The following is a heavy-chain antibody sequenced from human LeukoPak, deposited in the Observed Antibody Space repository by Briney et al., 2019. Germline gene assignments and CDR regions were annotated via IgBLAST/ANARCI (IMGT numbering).Heavy chain of an antibody. Sequence: SETLSLTCAVYGGSFSGYYWSWIRQPPGKGLEWIGEINHSGSTNYNPSLKSRVTISVDTSKNQFSLKLSSVTAADTAVHYCARTNYDYVWGSYRANWFDPWGQGTLVTVSS. J-gene: IGHJ5*02. CDR2: INHSGST. V-gene: IGHV4-34*01. CDR1: GGSFSGYY. D-gene: IGHD3-16*02. CDR3: ARTNYDYVWGSYRANWFDP.